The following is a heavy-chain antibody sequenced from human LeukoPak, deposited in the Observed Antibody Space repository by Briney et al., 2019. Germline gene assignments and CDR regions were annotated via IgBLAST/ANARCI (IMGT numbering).Heavy chain of an antibody. Sequence: GGSLRLSCAASGFTVSSNYMTWVRQAPGKGLEWVSVIYSGGSTYYADSVKGRFTISRDNAKNSLYLQMNSLRAEDTAVCYCARGGAYSSSWYDDYWGQGTLVTVSS. CDR3: ARGGAYSSSWYDDY. V-gene: IGHV3-66*01. J-gene: IGHJ4*02. CDR2: IYSGGST. CDR1: GFTVSSNY. D-gene: IGHD6-13*01.